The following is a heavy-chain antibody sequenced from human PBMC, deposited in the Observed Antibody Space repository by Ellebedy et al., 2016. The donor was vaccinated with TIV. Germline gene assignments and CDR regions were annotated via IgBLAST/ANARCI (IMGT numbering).Heavy chain of an antibody. Sequence: GESLKISCAASGFTFSSYAMSWVRQAPGKGLEWVSAISGSGGSTYYADSVKGRFTISRDNSKNTLYLQMNSLRAEDTAVYYCARVVGYNYGQRYFDLWGRGTLVTVSS. J-gene: IGHJ2*01. CDR1: GFTFSSYA. CDR2: ISGSGGST. D-gene: IGHD5-18*01. CDR3: ARVVGYNYGQRYFDL. V-gene: IGHV3-23*01.